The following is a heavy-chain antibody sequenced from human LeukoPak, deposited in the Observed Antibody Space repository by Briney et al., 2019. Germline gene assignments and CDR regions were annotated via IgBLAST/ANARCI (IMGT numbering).Heavy chain of an antibody. D-gene: IGHD3-10*01. Sequence: SETLSLTCAVYGGSFSGYYWSWIRQPPGKGLEWIGEINHSGSTNYNPSLKSRVTISVDTSENQFSLKLSSVTAADTAVYYCARESAGMVRGVMRDWGQGTLVTVSS. CDR2: INHSGST. J-gene: IGHJ4*02. V-gene: IGHV4-34*01. CDR1: GGSFSGYY. CDR3: ARESAGMVRGVMRD.